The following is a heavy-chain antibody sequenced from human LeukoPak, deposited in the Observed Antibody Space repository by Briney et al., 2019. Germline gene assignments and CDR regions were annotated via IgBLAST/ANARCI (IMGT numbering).Heavy chain of an antibody. CDR1: GFTFSSYW. V-gene: IGHV3-74*01. J-gene: IGHJ6*02. CDR3: ARESGSSWYYYYYGMDV. CDR2: INSDGSST. D-gene: IGHD6-13*01. Sequence: RGSLRLSCAASGFTFSSYWMHWVRQAPGKGLVWVSRINSDGSSTSYADSVKGRFTISRDNAKNTLYLQMNSLRAEDTAVYYCARESGSSWYYYYYGMDVWGQGTTVTVSS.